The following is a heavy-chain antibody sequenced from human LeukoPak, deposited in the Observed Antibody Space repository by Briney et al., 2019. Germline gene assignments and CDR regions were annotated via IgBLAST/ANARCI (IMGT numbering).Heavy chain of an antibody. CDR1: GGSISSYY. V-gene: IGHV4-59*01. Sequence: SETLSLTCTVSGGSISSYYWTWIRQPPGKGLEWIGYIQYSGSTNYNPSLKSRVTISVDTSKSQFSLNLSSVTAADTAVYYCARVSWFPGTSYYYMDVWGKGTTVTVSS. CDR3: ARVSWFPGTSYYYMDV. CDR2: IQYSGST. D-gene: IGHD1-1*01. J-gene: IGHJ6*03.